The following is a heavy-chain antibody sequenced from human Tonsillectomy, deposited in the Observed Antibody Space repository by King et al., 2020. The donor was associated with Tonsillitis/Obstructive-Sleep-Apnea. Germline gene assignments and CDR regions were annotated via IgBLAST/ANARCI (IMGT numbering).Heavy chain of an antibody. V-gene: IGHV5-10-1*01. Sequence: QLVQSGAEVKKPGESLRISCKGSGYRFTSYWISWVRQMPGKGLVWMGRINPSASFTYYSPSFQCHVTTSAEKSTSTAYLQWSSLKASDTAMYYCARLADTAMVNDYWGQGTLVTVSS. CDR3: ARLADTAMVNDY. D-gene: IGHD5-18*01. J-gene: IGHJ4*02. CDR1: GYRFTSYW. CDR2: INPSASFT.